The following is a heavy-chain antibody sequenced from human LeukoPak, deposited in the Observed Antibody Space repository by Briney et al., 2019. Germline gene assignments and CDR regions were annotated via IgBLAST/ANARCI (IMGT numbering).Heavy chain of an antibody. D-gene: IGHD3-3*01. CDR3: ARGLASGYPPIPFDY. Sequence: SETLSLTCAVYDGSFSGYYWSWLRQPPGKGLEWIGEIIDDGSTKYNSSLKSRVTISLDTSKNQFSLILRSVTAADTAMYFCARGLASGYPPIPFDYWGQGTLVTVTS. J-gene: IGHJ4*02. CDR2: IIDDGST. CDR1: DGSFSGYY. V-gene: IGHV4-34*12.